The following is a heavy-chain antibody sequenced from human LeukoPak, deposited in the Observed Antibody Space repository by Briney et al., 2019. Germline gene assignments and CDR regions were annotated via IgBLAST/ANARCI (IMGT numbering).Heavy chain of an antibody. V-gene: IGHV3-21*01. CDR2: ISGTSDYI. Sequence: PGGSLRLSCAASGXTFSSYYMNWVRQAPGKGLEWVSSISGTSDYIFYADSVRGRFTISRDNAENSLYLQMNSLRAEDTAVYYCAPGGPHGFDPWGQGTLVTVSS. CDR1: GXTFSSYY. D-gene: IGHD3-10*01. J-gene: IGHJ5*02. CDR3: APGGPHGFDP.